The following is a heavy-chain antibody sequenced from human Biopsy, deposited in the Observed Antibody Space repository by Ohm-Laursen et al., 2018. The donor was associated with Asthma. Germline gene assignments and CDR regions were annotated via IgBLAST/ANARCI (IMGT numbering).Heavy chain of an antibody. CDR3: ARDVMEWYLPAFDF. CDR2: GGSYYDGGLK. J-gene: IGHJ4*02. Sequence: SLRLSCTASGFTFRSYAMHWVRQAPGKGLEWVAVGGSYYDGGLKYCADSVNGRFTVSRDDSKDTLYLQMNSLRPDDTAVYYCARDVMEWYLPAFDFWGQGTLVTVSS. CDR1: GFTFRSYA. D-gene: IGHD3-3*01. V-gene: IGHV3-30-3*01.